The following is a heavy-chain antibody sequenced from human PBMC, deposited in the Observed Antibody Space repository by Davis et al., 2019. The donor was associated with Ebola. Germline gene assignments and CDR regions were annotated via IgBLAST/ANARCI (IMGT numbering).Heavy chain of an antibody. CDR1: GFTFSSYG. CDR2: IWYDGSNK. Sequence: SLKISCAASGFTFSSYGMHWVRQAPGKGLEWVAVIWYDGSNKYYADSVKGRFTISRDNSKNTLYLQMNSLRAEDTAVYYCARDRYSSGWYFDYWGQGTLVTVSS. D-gene: IGHD6-19*01. J-gene: IGHJ4*02. V-gene: IGHV3-33*01. CDR3: ARDRYSSGWYFDY.